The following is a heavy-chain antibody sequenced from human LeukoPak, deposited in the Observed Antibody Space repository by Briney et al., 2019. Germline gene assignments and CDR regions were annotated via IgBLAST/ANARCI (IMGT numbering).Heavy chain of an antibody. V-gene: IGHV1-2*02. J-gene: IGHJ3*02. CDR2: FNPNSGGT. Sequence: ASVKVSCKASGYTFTGYYMHWVRQAPGQGLEWMGWFNPNSGGTNYAQKFQGRVTMTRDTSISTAYMELSRLRSDDTAVYYCARDGSGWPGNAFDIWGQGTMVTVSS. CDR3: ARDGSGWPGNAFDI. D-gene: IGHD6-19*01. CDR1: GYTFTGYY.